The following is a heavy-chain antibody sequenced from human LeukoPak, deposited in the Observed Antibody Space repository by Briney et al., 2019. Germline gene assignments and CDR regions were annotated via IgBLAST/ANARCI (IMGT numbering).Heavy chain of an antibody. V-gene: IGHV3-66*01. Sequence: GGSLRLSCAASGFTVSSNYMSWVRQAPGNGLEWVSVIYSGGSTYYADSVKGRFTISRDNSKNTLYLQMNSLRAEDTAVYYCARSGRAYYYYGMDVWGQGTTVTVSS. CDR3: ARSGRAYYYYGMDV. CDR2: IYSGGST. CDR1: GFTVSSNY. J-gene: IGHJ6*02.